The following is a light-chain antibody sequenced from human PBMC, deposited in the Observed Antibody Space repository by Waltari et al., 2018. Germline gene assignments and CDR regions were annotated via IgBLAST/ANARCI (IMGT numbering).Light chain of an antibody. Sequence: DIQMTQSQSSLSASVGDRVTITCRASQSISSHLNWYQQKPGKAPKLLIYAASSLQSGVPSRFSGSGSGTDFTLTISSLQPEDFATYYCQQSYSTRYTFGQGTKLEIK. J-gene: IGKJ2*01. V-gene: IGKV1-39*01. CDR3: QQSYSTRYT. CDR2: AAS. CDR1: QSISSH.